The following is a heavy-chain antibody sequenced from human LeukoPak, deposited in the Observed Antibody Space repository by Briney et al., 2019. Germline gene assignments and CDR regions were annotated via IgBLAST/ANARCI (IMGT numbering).Heavy chain of an antibody. J-gene: IGHJ4*02. CDR1: GFTFSTYS. Sequence: GGSLRLSCAASGFTFSTYSMNWVRQAPGKGLEWVSSISSSSSYIYYADSVKGRFTISRDNPKNSLYLQMNSLRAEDTAVYYCARDRANIVVVSASEYWGQGTLVTVSS. V-gene: IGHV3-21*01. CDR2: ISSSSSYI. D-gene: IGHD2-21*01. CDR3: ARDRANIVVVSASEY.